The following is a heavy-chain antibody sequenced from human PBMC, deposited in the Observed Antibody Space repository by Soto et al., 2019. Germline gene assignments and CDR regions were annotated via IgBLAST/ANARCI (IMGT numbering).Heavy chain of an antibody. Sequence: PGGSLRLSCAASGFTVSSKYMSWVRQAPGKGLEWVSLIQSGGPTYYADPVKGRFTISRDTSENTVHLQMDSLRAEDTAVYYCARDDVLCDGGSCYGVPLDVLGKGTTVTVSS. CDR1: GFTVSSKY. J-gene: IGHJ6*04. CDR2: IQSGGPT. V-gene: IGHV3-66*01. D-gene: IGHD2-15*01. CDR3: ARDDVLCDGGSCYGVPLDV.